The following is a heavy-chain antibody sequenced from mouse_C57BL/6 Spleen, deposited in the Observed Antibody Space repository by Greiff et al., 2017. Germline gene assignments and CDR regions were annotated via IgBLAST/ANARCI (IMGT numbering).Heavy chain of an antibody. D-gene: IGHD2-2*01. Sequence: QVQLQQPGAELVMPGASVKLSCKASGYTFTSYWMHWVKQRPGQGLEWIGEIDPSDSYTNYNQKVKGKSTLTVDKSSSTAYMQLSSLTSEDAAVYYCAQGVGYDDGYYAMDYWGQGTSVTVSS. CDR1: GYTFTSYW. J-gene: IGHJ4*01. V-gene: IGHV1-69*01. CDR2: IDPSDSYT. CDR3: AQGVGYDDGYYAMDY.